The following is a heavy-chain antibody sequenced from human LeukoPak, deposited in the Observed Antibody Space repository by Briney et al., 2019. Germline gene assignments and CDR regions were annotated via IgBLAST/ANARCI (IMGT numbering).Heavy chain of an antibody. Sequence: ASVTVSCKASGGTFSSYAISWVRQAPGQGLEWLGRIIPILGIAYYAQKFQGRGTITADKSTSTAYMELSRLRSEDTAVYHCARATRVRGGWNNRPYCFDYWGQGTLVTVSS. CDR3: ARATRVRGGWNNRPYCFDY. CDR2: IIPILGIA. CDR1: GGTFSSYA. J-gene: IGHJ4*02. D-gene: IGHD3-10*01. V-gene: IGHV1-69*04.